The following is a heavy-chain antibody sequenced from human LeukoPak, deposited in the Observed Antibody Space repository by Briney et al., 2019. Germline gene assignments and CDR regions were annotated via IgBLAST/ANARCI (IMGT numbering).Heavy chain of an antibody. J-gene: IGHJ4*02. CDR2: IYYSGST. CDR3: ARGKYQLDY. CDR1: GXSISRYY. V-gene: IGHV4-59*08. Sequence: NPSETLSLTCTVSGXSISRYYWSWTRQPPGKGREWIGHIYYSGSTNHNPSLRSRVTISVDTSKNQFSLELSSVTAADTAVYYCARGKYQLDYWGQGTLVTVSS. D-gene: IGHD2-2*01.